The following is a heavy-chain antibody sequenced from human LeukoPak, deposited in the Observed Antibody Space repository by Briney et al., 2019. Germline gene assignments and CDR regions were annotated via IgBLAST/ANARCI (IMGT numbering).Heavy chain of an antibody. D-gene: IGHD6-25*01. J-gene: IGHJ5*02. Sequence: PGRSLRLSCAASGFTFDDYAMHWARQAPGKGLEWVSGISWNSGVIGYADSVKGRFTISRDNVKNSLYLQMNSLRAEDTAFYYCTKDIIRQQRLNWFDPWGQGTRVTVSS. CDR3: TKDIIRQQRLNWFDP. CDR1: GFTFDDYA. CDR2: ISWNSGVI. V-gene: IGHV3-9*01.